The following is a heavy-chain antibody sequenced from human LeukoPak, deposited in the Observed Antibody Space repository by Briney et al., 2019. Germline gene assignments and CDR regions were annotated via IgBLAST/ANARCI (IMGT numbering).Heavy chain of an antibody. CDR3: ARVNVDTAWDY. CDR1: GGSISSGGYS. CDR2: IYHSGST. V-gene: IGHV4-30-2*01. Sequence: PSETLSLTCAVSGGSISSGGYSWSWIRQPPGKGLEWIGYIYHSGSTYYNPSLKSRVTISVDRSKNQFSLKLSSVTAADTAVYYCARVNVDTAWDYWGQGTLVTVSS. D-gene: IGHD5-18*01. J-gene: IGHJ4*02.